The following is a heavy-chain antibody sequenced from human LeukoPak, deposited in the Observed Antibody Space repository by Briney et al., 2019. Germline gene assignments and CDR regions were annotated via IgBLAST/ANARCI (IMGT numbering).Heavy chain of an antibody. CDR3: ARDARYCSSTSCSHYYYYGMDV. Sequence: SETLSLTCAVYGGSFSGYYWSWIRQPPGKGLEWIGEINHSGSTNYNPSLKSRVTISVDTSKNQFSLKLSSVTAADTAVYHCARDARYCSSTSCSHYYYYGMDVWGQGTTVTVSS. CDR2: INHSGST. CDR1: GGSFSGYY. D-gene: IGHD2-2*01. J-gene: IGHJ6*02. V-gene: IGHV4-34*01.